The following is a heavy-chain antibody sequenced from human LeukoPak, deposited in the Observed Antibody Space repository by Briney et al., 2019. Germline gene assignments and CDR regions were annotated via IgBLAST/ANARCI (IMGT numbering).Heavy chain of an antibody. CDR1: GFTFSTYS. CDR2: ISGNGGDT. CDR3: AKGSRPGYSYGHREYYYYMDV. Sequence: GGSLRPSCAASGFTFSTYSMSWVRQAPGKGLEWVSVISGNGGDTFYADSVKGRFTISRDNSKHTLFLQMNSLRAEDTAVYYCAKGSRPGYSYGHREYYYYMDVWGKGTTVTVSS. V-gene: IGHV3-23*01. D-gene: IGHD5-18*01. J-gene: IGHJ6*03.